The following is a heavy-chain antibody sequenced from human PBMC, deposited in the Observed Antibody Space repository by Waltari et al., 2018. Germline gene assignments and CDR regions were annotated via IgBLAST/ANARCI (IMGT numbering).Heavy chain of an antibody. J-gene: IGHJ4*02. CDR1: GFPFSSSG. D-gene: IGHD3-10*01. Sequence: QVQLVESGGGVVQPGGSLRLSCAAFGFPFSSSGMHWVRQAPGKGLEWVAFIRYDGSNKYYADSVKGRFTISRDNSKNTLYLQMNSLRAEDTAVYYCAKLLWFRDDYFDYWGQGTLVTVSS. CDR3: AKLLWFRDDYFDY. CDR2: IRYDGSNK. V-gene: IGHV3-30*02.